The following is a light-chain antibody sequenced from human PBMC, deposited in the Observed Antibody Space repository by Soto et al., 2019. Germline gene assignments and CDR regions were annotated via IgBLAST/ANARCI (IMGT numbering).Light chain of an antibody. CDR1: SSDVGGYNF. Sequence: QSALTQPPSASGSPGQSVTISCTGTSSDVGGYNFVAWYQQHPGKAPKLMISEVSKRPSGVPDRFSGSKSGNTASLTVSWLQAEDEADYYCSSYAGSNIFVFGTGTKSPS. CDR3: SSYAGSNIFV. V-gene: IGLV2-8*01. J-gene: IGLJ1*01. CDR2: EVS.